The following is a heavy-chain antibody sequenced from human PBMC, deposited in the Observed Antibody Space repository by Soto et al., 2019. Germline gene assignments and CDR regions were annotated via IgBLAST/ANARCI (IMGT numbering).Heavy chain of an antibody. Sequence: QVQLQQWGAGLLKPSETLSLTCAVYGGSFSGYYWSWIRQPPGKGLEWIGEINHSGSTNYNPSLKSRVTISVDTSKNQFSLKLSSVTAADTAVYYCARGRRWAVGYSDYWGQGTLVTVSS. V-gene: IGHV4-34*01. J-gene: IGHJ4*02. D-gene: IGHD1-26*01. CDR1: GGSFSGYY. CDR3: ARGRRWAVGYSDY. CDR2: INHSGST.